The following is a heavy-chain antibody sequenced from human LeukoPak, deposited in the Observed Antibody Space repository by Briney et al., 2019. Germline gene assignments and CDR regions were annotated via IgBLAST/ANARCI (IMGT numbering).Heavy chain of an antibody. V-gene: IGHV4-34*01. CDR2: INHSGST. Sequence: MPSETLSLTCAVYGGSFSGYYWSWIRQPPGKGLEWSGEINHSGSTNDNTSLKGRVTVSVDTSKNQFSLKLSSVTAADTAVYYCAREMLAVAAFDYWGQGTLVTVSS. CDR3: AREMLAVAAFDY. CDR1: GGSFSGYY. D-gene: IGHD6-19*01. J-gene: IGHJ4*02.